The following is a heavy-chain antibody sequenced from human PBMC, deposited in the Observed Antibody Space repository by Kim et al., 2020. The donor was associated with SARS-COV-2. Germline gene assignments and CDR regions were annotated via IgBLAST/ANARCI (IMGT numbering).Heavy chain of an antibody. CDR2: IYWDDDK. CDR1: GFSLSTSGVG. J-gene: IGHJ4*02. CDR3: AHRLAAVAGRYFDD. Sequence: SGPTLVKPTQTLTLTCTFSGFSLSTSGVGVGWIRQPPGKALEWLALIYWDDDKRYSPSLKSRLTITKDTSKNQVVLTMTNMDPVDTATYYCAHRLAAVAGRYFDDWGQGTLVTVSS. D-gene: IGHD6-19*01. V-gene: IGHV2-5*02.